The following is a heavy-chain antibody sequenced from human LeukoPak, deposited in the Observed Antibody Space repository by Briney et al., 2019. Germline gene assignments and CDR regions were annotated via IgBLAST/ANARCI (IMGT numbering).Heavy chain of an antibody. Sequence: GGPLRHFCGASGFNLKDQLQHDPRQAPGKGLEWVAVIWCEGRNKYYADSVKGQFTSPSDNSKIPVSLQMNSLRAEDTSLYYCARDYCSSTSCYAYWGQRTMVTV. J-gene: IGHJ4*02. V-gene: IGHV3-33*08. CDR2: IWCEGRNK. CDR1: GFNLKDQL. CDR3: ARDYCSSTSCYAY. D-gene: IGHD2-2*01.